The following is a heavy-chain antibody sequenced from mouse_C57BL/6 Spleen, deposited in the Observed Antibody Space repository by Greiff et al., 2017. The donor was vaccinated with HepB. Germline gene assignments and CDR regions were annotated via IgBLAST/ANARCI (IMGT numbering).Heavy chain of an antibody. D-gene: IGHD2-3*01. CDR3: ARSDGYYRVYFDV. Sequence: EVQGMESGGGLVQPGGSLSLSCAASGFTFTDYYMSWVRQPPGKALEWLGFIRNKANGYTTEYSASVKGRFTISRDNSQSILYLQMNALRAEDSATYYCARSDGYYRVYFDVWGTGTTVTVSS. J-gene: IGHJ1*03. CDR2: IRNKANGYTT. CDR1: GFTFTDYY. V-gene: IGHV7-3*01.